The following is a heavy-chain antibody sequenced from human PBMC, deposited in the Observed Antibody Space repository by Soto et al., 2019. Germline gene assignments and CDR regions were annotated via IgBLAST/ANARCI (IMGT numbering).Heavy chain of an antibody. V-gene: IGHV3-23*01. CDR2: LSDSVGTT. J-gene: IGHJ4*01. CDR3: AKHLIGGGLQSPCER. CDR1: GFSFGTYT. D-gene: IGHD3-22*01. Sequence: GALRLSCAVSGFSFGTYTVNWVRQAPWMGLEWVSGLSDSVGTTHYAYSVKGRFTISRDKSKNTLYLQMNNLRAEDTAVYYCAKHLIGGGLQSPCERWGNGNQVLVSP.